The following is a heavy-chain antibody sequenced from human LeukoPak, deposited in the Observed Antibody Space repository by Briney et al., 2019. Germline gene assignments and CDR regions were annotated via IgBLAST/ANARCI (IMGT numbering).Heavy chain of an antibody. Sequence: SQTLSLTCAISGDSVSNNRVDWNWIRQSPSRGLEWLGRAYYRSKWYNDFAVSVKGRITINPDTSRNQFSLQLNSVTPEDTAVYYCAMWDKLYGLDVWGQGTTVTVSS. V-gene: IGHV6-1*01. CDR3: AMWDKLYGLDV. J-gene: IGHJ6*02. D-gene: IGHD1-26*01. CDR1: GDSVSNNRVD. CDR2: AYYRSKWYN.